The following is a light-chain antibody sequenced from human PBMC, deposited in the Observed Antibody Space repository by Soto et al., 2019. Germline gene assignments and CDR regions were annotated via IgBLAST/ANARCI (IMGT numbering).Light chain of an antibody. CDR3: QHRHSYPLT. V-gene: IGKV1-9*01. CDR1: QGISNY. CDR2: TAS. Sequence: DIQLTQSPSFLSASVGDRVTITCRASQGISNYLAWYQQKAGKAPKLLIHTASTLQNGVPSRFSGSGSGTEYTLTISSLQPEDLATHYCQHRHSYPLTFGGGTKVEIK. J-gene: IGKJ4*01.